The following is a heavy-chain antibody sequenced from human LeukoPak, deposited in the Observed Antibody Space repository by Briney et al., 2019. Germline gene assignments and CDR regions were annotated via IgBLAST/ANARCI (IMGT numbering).Heavy chain of an antibody. CDR1: GFTFCSYS. CDR2: ISSSSSYI. Sequence: PGGSLRLSCEASGFTFCSYSMNWVRQAPGKGLEWVSSISSSSSYIYYADSVKGRFTISRDNAKNSLYLQMNSLRAEDTAVYYCAIVVVVAAFPFDYWGQGTLVTVSS. J-gene: IGHJ4*02. CDR3: AIVVVVAAFPFDY. V-gene: IGHV3-21*01. D-gene: IGHD2-15*01.